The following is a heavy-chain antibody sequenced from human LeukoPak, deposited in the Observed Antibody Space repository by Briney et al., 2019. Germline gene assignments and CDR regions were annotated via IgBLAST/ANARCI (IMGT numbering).Heavy chain of an antibody. J-gene: IGHJ4*02. CDR3: ASTNRLDY. D-gene: IGHD2/OR15-2a*01. Sequence: PGGSLRLSCEASGFTFGNYWMDWVRQAPGKGPVWVSRINSDGSSTTYADSVKGRFTISRDNAKNALYLQMNSLRVEDTAVYYCASTNRLDYWGQGTLVTVSS. CDR1: GFTFGNYW. V-gene: IGHV3-74*01. CDR2: INSDGSST.